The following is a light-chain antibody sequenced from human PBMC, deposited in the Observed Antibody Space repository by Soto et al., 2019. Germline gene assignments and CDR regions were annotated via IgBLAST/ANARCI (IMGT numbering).Light chain of an antibody. CDR3: SSYATSSTLVL. CDR1: SSDVGGSNH. J-gene: IGLJ3*02. Sequence: QSVLTQPASVSGSPGQSITISCTGTSSDVGGSNHVSWYQQHPGKAPKLMIFDVNSRPSGVSNRFSGSKSGNTASLRISGLQAEDEAEYYCSSYATSSTLVLFGGGTKLTVL. V-gene: IGLV2-14*01. CDR2: DVN.